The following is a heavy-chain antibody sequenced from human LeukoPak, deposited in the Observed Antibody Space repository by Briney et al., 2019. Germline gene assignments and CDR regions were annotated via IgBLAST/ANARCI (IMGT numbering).Heavy chain of an antibody. D-gene: IGHD3-22*01. J-gene: IGHJ4*02. CDR3: ARDKLLTYYYDSSPLDY. CDR1: GYTFTSYG. CDR2: ISAYNGNT. Sequence: ASVKVSCKASGYTFTSYGIIWVRQAPGQGLEWMGWISAYNGNTNYAQKLQGRVTMTTDTSTSTAYMELRSLRSDDTAVYYCARDKLLTYYYDSSPLDYWGQGTLVTVSS. V-gene: IGHV1-18*01.